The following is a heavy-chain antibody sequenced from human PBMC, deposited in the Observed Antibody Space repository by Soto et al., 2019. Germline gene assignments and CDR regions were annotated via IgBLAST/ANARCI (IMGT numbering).Heavy chain of an antibody. D-gene: IGHD6-19*01. J-gene: IGHJ6*02. CDR3: TMLGGWSGGSSGMDV. CDR2: IRRKANSYTT. V-gene: IGHV3-72*01. CDR1: GLIFSDYH. Sequence: EVQLVESGGGLVQPGGSLRLSCAASGLIFSDYHMDWVRQAPGKGLEWVGRIRRKANSYTTEYAASVKGRFTISRGDSNNSLSLQTNSLKSEAPGVYYCTMLGGWSGGSSGMDVWGQGTAVTVSS.